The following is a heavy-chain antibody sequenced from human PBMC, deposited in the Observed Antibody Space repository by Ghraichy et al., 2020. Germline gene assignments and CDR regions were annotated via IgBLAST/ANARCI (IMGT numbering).Heavy chain of an antibody. V-gene: IGHV3-66*04. J-gene: IGHJ5*02. Sequence: GGSLRLSCVASGFTVSSNYMSWVRRAPGKGLEWVAAIYSGGSTSYADSVKGRFTISRDQSKNTMYLQMNSLRVEDTAFYYCARHYDWYYLMDPWGQGTLVTVSS. CDR3: ARHYDWYYLMDP. D-gene: IGHD3-16*01. CDR2: IYSGGST. CDR1: GFTVSSNY.